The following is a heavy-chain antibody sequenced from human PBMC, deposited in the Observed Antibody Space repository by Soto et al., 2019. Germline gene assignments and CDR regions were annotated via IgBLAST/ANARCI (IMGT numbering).Heavy chain of an antibody. CDR3: ARGTENSSSWWGYYYGMDV. CDR2: IWYDGSNK. Sequence: GGSLRLSCAASGFTFSSYGMHWVRQAPGKGLEWVAVIWYDGSNKYYADSVKGRFTISRDNSKNTLYLQMNSLRAEDTAVYYCARGTENSSSWWGYYYGMDVWGQGTTVTVSS. D-gene: IGHD6-13*01. CDR1: GFTFSSYG. V-gene: IGHV3-33*01. J-gene: IGHJ6*02.